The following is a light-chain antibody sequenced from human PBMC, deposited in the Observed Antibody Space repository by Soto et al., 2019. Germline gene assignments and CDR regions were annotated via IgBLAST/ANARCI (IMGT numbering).Light chain of an antibody. CDR2: DNT. CDR3: GTWDSSLSAGV. V-gene: IGLV1-51*01. CDR1: SSNIGNNY. Sequence: QSVLTQPPSVSAAPGRKVTISCSGSSSNIGNNYVSWYQQLPGTAPKLLIYDNTKRPSGIPDRFSGSKSGTSATLGITGLQTGDEADYYCGTWDSSLSAGVFGGGTKVTVL. J-gene: IGLJ3*02.